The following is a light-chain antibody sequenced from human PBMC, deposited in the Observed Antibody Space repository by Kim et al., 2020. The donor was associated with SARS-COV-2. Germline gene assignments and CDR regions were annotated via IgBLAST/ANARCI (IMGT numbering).Light chain of an antibody. Sequence: EIVLTQSPATLSLSPGERATLSCRATQTVSNNYLAWHQQKPGQAPRLLIYGASNRATGIPDRFSGSGSGTDFTLTISRLQSEDSAVYYCQQYGDSPRTFGQGTKVDIK. J-gene: IGKJ1*01. V-gene: IGKV3-20*01. CDR1: QTVSNNY. CDR3: QQYGDSPRT. CDR2: GAS.